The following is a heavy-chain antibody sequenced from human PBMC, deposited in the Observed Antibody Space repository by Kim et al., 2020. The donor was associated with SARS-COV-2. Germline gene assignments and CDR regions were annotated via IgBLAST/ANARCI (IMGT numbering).Heavy chain of an antibody. CDR1: GFTFSDYY. J-gene: IGHJ3*02. D-gene: IGHD6-13*01. CDR3: ARENGDSSSWYSDAFDI. V-gene: IGHV3-11*04. Sequence: GGSLRLSCAASGFTFSDYYMSWIRQAPGKGLEWVSYISSSGSTIYYADSVKGRFTITRDNAKNSLYLQMNSRRAEDTAVYYCARENGDSSSWYSDAFDIWGQGTMVTVSS. CDR2: ISSSGSTI.